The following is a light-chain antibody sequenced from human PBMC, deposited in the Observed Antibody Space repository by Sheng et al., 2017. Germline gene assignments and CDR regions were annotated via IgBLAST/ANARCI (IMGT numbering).Light chain of an antibody. V-gene: IGLV3-21*02. CDR3: QVWDRDTDHWV. CDR1: NIGSKS. CDR2: DDS. Sequence: SYELTQPPSVSVAPGQTASITCGGNNIGSKSVHWYRQRPGQAPVLVVYDDSVRPSGIPERFSGFDSGNTATLSISRVEAGDEADYYCQVWDRDTDHWVFGGGTKLTVL. J-gene: IGLJ3*02.